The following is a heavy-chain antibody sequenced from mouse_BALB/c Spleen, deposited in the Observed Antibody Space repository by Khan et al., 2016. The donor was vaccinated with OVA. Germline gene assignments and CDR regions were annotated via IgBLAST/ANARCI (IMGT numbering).Heavy chain of an antibody. D-gene: IGHD3-2*01. V-gene: IGHV1-4*01. J-gene: IGHJ3*01. Sequence: QVQLKESGAELARPGASVKMSCKTSGYTFTTYTLHWVKQRPGRSLEWIGYINPSNDYTNYNQKFKDKSTLTADKSSSTAYMQLSSLTSEDSAGYYLARSGQLGLRGGFTYWGQGTLVTVSA. CDR3: ARSGQLGLRGGFTY. CDR2: INPSNDYT. CDR1: GYTFTTYT.